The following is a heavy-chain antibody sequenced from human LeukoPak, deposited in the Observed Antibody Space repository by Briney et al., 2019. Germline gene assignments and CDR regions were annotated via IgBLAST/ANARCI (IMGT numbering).Heavy chain of an antibody. CDR1: GGSISSSSYY. CDR2: IYYNGNT. Sequence: SETLSLTCTVSGGSISSSSYYWSWIRQPPGKGLEWIGYIYYNGNTFYTPSLKSRVTISFDASKNQFSLKLTSVTAADTAVYYCARRVGYCSNGCPPFDYWGQGTLVTVSS. D-gene: IGHD2-8*01. V-gene: IGHV4-30-4*01. CDR3: ARRVGYCSNGCPPFDY. J-gene: IGHJ4*02.